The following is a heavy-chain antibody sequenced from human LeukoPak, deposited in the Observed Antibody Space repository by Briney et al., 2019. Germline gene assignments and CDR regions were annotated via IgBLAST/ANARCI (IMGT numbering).Heavy chain of an antibody. Sequence: WRSLRLSCAASGFPFSSYAMHLVRQAPGKGLEWVAVISYDGSNKYYADSVKGRFTISRDNSKNTLYLQMNSLRAEDTAVYYCARGLYDILTGPDYWGQGTLVTVSS. J-gene: IGHJ4*02. V-gene: IGHV3-30*04. CDR2: ISYDGSNK. CDR1: GFPFSSYA. CDR3: ARGLYDILTGPDY. D-gene: IGHD3-9*01.